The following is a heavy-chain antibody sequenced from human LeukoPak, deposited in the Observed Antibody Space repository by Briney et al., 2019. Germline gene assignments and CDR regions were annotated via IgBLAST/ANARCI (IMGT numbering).Heavy chain of an antibody. J-gene: IGHJ4*02. D-gene: IGHD4-11*01. CDR1: GFTFSNAW. CDR2: IKSKTDDGTT. V-gene: IGHV3-15*01. Sequence: GGSLRLSCAASGFTFSNAWMTWVRQAPGKGLEWVGRIKSKTDDGTTDYAAPVKGRFTTSRDDSKNTLYLQMNNLKTEDTAVYYCTTDLMTTDDWGQGTLVTVSS. CDR3: TTDLMTTDD.